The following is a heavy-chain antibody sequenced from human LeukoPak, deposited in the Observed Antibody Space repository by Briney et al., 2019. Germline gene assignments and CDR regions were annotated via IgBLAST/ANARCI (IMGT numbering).Heavy chain of an antibody. D-gene: IGHD1-14*01. CDR1: GFTFSSYA. CDR2: IGAGGTFT. CDR3: AKDVVYSSYGYYWGY. Sequence: QAGGSLRLSCTASGFTFSSYAMSWVRQAPGKGLEWVSAIGAGGTFTYYADSVKGRFTISRDNSRNTLYLQMNSLRADDTAVYYCAKDVVYSSYGYYWGYWGQGTLVTVSS. V-gene: IGHV3-23*01. J-gene: IGHJ4*02.